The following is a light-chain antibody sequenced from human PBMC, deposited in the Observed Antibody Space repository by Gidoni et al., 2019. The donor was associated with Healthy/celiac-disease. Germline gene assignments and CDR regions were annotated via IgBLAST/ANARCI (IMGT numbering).Light chain of an antibody. CDR2: KAS. CDR1: QSISSW. J-gene: IGKJ2*01. V-gene: IGKV1-5*03. CDR3: QQDRT. Sequence: DIQMTQSPSTLSASVGDRVTITCRASQSISSWLAWYQQKPGKAPKLLIYKASSLESGVPSRFSGSGSGTEFTLTISSLQPDDFATYYCQQDRTFGQXTKLEIK.